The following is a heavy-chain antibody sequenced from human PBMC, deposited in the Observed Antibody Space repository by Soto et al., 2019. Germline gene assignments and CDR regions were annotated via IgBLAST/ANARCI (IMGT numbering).Heavy chain of an antibody. Sequence: EMQLLESGGGLVQPGGSLRLSCAASGFTFSNYAMGWVRQAPGKGLEWVSAISGGGGATYYADSVKGRFTISRDNSKNTLYLRMNGLRAEDTAVYYCAKGYGPGSYYLDYWGQGTLVTVSS. V-gene: IGHV3-23*01. J-gene: IGHJ4*02. CDR1: GFTFSNYA. CDR2: ISGGGGAT. CDR3: AKGYGPGSYYLDY. D-gene: IGHD3-10*01.